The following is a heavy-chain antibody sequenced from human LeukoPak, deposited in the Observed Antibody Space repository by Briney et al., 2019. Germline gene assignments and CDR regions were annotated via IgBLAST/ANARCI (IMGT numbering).Heavy chain of an antibody. CDR2: IYSGGST. D-gene: IGHD3-10*01. CDR1: GFTVSSNY. CDR3: ARDFPYGSGSYYKISPPDY. J-gene: IGHJ4*02. V-gene: IGHV3-66*01. Sequence: GGSLRLSCAASGFTVSSNYMSWVRQAPGKGLEWVSVIYSGGSTYYADSVKGRFTISRDNSKNTLYLQMNSLGAEDTAVYYCARDFPYGSGSYYKISPPDYWGQGTLVTVSS.